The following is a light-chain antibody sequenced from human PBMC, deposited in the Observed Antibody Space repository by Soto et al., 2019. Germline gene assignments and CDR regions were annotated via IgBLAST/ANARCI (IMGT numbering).Light chain of an antibody. CDR2: DAS. J-gene: IGKJ1*01. Sequence: DIHMTQSPSTLSAPVGDRVTITCRASQSISSWLAWDQQKPGKAPKLLIYDASSLESGVPSRFSGSGSGTEFTLTSSGLQPADFTTYYDQEYDSYSGTFDQGTKVEI. CDR1: QSISSW. CDR3: QEYDSYSGT. V-gene: IGKV1-5*01.